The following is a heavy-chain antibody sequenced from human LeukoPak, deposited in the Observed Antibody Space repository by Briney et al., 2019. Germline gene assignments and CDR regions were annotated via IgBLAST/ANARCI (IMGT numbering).Heavy chain of an antibody. D-gene: IGHD1-26*01. Sequence: QPGRSLRLSCTASGFTFDDYAMHWVRQAPGKGLEWVSGISWNSGSIGYADSVKGRFTISRDNAKNSLYLQMNSLRAEDTALYYCAKDLGPTVGDDYFDYWGQGTLVTVSS. CDR3: AKDLGPTVGDDYFDY. CDR2: ISWNSGSI. V-gene: IGHV3-9*01. J-gene: IGHJ4*02. CDR1: GFTFDDYA.